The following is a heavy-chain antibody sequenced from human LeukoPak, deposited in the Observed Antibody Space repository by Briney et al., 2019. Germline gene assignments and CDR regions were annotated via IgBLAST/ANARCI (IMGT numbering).Heavy chain of an antibody. J-gene: IGHJ5*02. V-gene: IGHV4-39*07. CDR1: GGTISNAIYY. CDR3: ARVKAEYYYDNSGHNWFDP. D-gene: IGHD3-22*01. Sequence: SETLSLTCTVSGGTISNAIYYWGWIRQPPGKGPEWIGNIHYGGTAYYNPSLRSRVSMSVDTSLNQFSLRLSSVTAADTAVYYCARVKAEYYYDNSGHNWFDPWGQGTLVIVSS. CDR2: IHYGGTA.